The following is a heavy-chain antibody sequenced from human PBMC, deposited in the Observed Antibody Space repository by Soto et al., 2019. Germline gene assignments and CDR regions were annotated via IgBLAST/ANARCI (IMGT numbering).Heavy chain of an antibody. CDR1: SGSISSSNW. D-gene: IGHD3-10*01. CDR3: ARVKGIWFGELLRAFDI. CDR2: IYHSGST. J-gene: IGHJ3*02. Sequence: SETLSLTCAVSSGSISSSNWWSWVRQPPGKGLEWIGEIYHSGSTNYNPSLKSRVTISVDKSKNQFSLKLSSVTAADTAVYYCARVKGIWFGELLRAFDIWGQGTMVTVSS. V-gene: IGHV4-4*02.